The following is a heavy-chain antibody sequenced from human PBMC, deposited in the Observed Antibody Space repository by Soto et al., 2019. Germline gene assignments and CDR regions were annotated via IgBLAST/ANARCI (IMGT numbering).Heavy chain of an antibody. CDR1: GGSISTSDYT. V-gene: IGHV4-30-2*01. D-gene: IGHD3-3*01. CDR2: VYHSGAT. J-gene: IGHJ6*02. CDR3: VRERTIFGVAPGGGVDV. Sequence: QLQLQESGSGLIKPSQTLSLTCAVSGGSISTSDYTWSWIRQPPGRGLEWIGSVYHSGATHYMPSLKNRLPIPPEKPKNQFSRDLPSVPAADTAVYYCVRERTIFGVAPGGGVDVGGRGTTVTVSS.